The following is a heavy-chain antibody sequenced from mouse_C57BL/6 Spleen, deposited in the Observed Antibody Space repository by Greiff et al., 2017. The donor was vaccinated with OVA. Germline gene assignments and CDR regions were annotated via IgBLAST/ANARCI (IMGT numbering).Heavy chain of an antibody. CDR3: ARGRWDAMDY. D-gene: IGHD4-1*01. V-gene: IGHV1-50*01. J-gene: IGHJ4*01. CDR1: GYTFTSYW. Sequence: QVQLQQPGAELVKPGASVKLSCKASGYTFTSYWMQWVKQRPGQGLEWIGEIDPSDSYTNYNQKFKGKATLTVDTSSSTADMQLSSLTAEDSAVYYCARGRWDAMDYWGQGTSVTVSS. CDR2: IDPSDSYT.